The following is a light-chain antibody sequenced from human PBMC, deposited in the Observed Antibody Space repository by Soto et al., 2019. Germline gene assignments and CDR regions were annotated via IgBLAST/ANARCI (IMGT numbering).Light chain of an antibody. CDR2: AAS. CDR1: QSITRF. V-gene: IGKV1-39*01. Sequence: DIPMTQSPSSLSASVGDRVTITCRASQSITRFLNWYQQKPGKAPKLLIYAASSLQSGVPSRFSGSGSGTDFTLTISSLQPEDFATYYCQHYNSYSEAFGQGTKVELK. CDR3: QHYNSYSEA. J-gene: IGKJ1*01.